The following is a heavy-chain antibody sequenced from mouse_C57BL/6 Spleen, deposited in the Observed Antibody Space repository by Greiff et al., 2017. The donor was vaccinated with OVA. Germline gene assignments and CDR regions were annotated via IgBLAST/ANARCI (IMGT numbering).Heavy chain of an antibody. CDR1: GFTFSSYG. J-gene: IGHJ4*01. D-gene: IGHD2-4*01. CDR2: ISSGGSYT. Sequence: VQLQQSGGDLVKPGGSLKLSCAASGFTFSSYGMSWVRQTPDKRLEWVATISSGGSYTYYPDSVKGRFTISRDNAKNTLYKQMSSLKSEDTAMYYCARNLYDYDAMDYWGQGTSVTVSS. CDR3: ARNLYDYDAMDY. V-gene: IGHV5-6*01.